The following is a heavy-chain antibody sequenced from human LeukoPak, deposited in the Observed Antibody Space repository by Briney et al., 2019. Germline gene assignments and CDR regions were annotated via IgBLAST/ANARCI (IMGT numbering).Heavy chain of an antibody. CDR3: AISGGYCSGGTCYPEYYYMDV. V-gene: IGHV1-46*01. CDR1: GYTFTGYY. Sequence: GTSVKVSCKASGYTFTGYYMHWVRQAPGQGLEWMGIINPTGGSTSYAQKFQGRVTMTRDMSTSTVYMELSSLRSEDTAMYYCAISGGYCSGGTCYPEYYYMDVWGKGTTVTVSS. CDR2: INPTGGST. D-gene: IGHD2-15*01. J-gene: IGHJ6*03.